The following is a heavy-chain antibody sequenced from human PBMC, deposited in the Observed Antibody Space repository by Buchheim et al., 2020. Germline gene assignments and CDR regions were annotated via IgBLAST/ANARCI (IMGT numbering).Heavy chain of an antibody. D-gene: IGHD3-22*01. CDR3: ARERGSYYDSSGYYYARPYYFDY. CDR2: INPNSGGT. Sequence: QVQLVQSGAEVKKPGASVKVSCKASGYTFTGYYMHWVRQAPGQGLEWMGWINPNSGGTNYAQKFQGWVTMTRDTSISTAYLELSRLRSDDTAVYYCARERGSYYDSSGYYYARPYYFDYWGQGTL. V-gene: IGHV1-2*04. J-gene: IGHJ4*02. CDR1: GYTFTGYY.